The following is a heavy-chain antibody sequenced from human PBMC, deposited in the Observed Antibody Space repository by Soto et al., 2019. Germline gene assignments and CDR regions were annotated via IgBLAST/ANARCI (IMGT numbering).Heavy chain of an antibody. Sequence: ASVKVSCKASGYNFNIYGINWVRQAPGQGLELMGWISAYDGKTTYAEKFQGRVTMTTDASTSTAYMELRSLRSDDTAVYYCARDPNEYWTSYWFYTCGQGTLVTVSS. CDR3: ARDPNEYWTSYWFYT. D-gene: IGHD3-3*01. CDR1: GYNFNIYG. V-gene: IGHV1-18*01. J-gene: IGHJ5*02. CDR2: ISAYDGKT.